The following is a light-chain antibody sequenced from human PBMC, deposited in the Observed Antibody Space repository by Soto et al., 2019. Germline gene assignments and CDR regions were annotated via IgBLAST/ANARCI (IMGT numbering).Light chain of an antibody. Sequence: DVVMTQSPLSLPVTLGQPASISCRSSQSLVYSDGNTYLNWFHQRPGQSPRRLMYEVSNRDSGVPDRFSGSGSGTDFTLKISRVEAEDVGVYYCLQGTYWPRLTFGGGTKVEIK. CDR1: QSLVYSDGNTY. CDR3: LQGTYWPRLT. V-gene: IGKV2-30*01. J-gene: IGKJ4*01. CDR2: EVS.